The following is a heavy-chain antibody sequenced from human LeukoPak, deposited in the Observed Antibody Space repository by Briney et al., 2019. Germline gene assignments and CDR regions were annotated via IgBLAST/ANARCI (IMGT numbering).Heavy chain of an antibody. V-gene: IGHV4-38-2*02. D-gene: IGHD3-10*01. Sequence: SETLSLTCTVSGYSISSGYYWGWIRQPPGKGLEWIGSIYRSGSTYYNPSLKSRVTMSVDTSKNQFSLKLSSVTAADTAVYYCARDHGAYYYGSGGEDYWGQGTLVTVSS. CDR2: IYRSGST. J-gene: IGHJ4*02. CDR1: GYSISSGYY. CDR3: ARDHGAYYYGSGGEDY.